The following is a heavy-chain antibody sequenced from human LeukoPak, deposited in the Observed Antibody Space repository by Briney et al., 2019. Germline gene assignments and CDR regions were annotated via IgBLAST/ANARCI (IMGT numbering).Heavy chain of an antibody. CDR3: ARETVTTPFDY. D-gene: IGHD4-11*01. CDR2: IIPIFGTA. V-gene: IGHV1-69*06. CDR1: GYTFTGYY. J-gene: IGHJ4*02. Sequence: SVKVSCKASGYTFTGYYMHWVRQAPGQGLEWMGGIIPIFGTANYAQKFQGRVTITADKSTSTAYMELSSLRSEDTAVYYCARETVTTPFDYWGQGTLVTVSS.